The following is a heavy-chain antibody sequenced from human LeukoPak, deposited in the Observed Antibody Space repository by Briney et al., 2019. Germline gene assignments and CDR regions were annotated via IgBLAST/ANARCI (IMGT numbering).Heavy chain of an antibody. D-gene: IGHD6-13*01. CDR2: TVVGSGNT. CDR1: GFTFTSSA. V-gene: IGHV1-58*02. CDR3: AAAFSSWLYGMDV. Sequence: GASVKVSCKAPGFTFTSSAMQWVRQARGQRLEWIGWTVVGSGNTNYAQKFQERVTITRDMSTSTAYMELSSLRSEDTAVYYCAAAFSSWLYGMDVWGQGTTVTVSS. J-gene: IGHJ6*02.